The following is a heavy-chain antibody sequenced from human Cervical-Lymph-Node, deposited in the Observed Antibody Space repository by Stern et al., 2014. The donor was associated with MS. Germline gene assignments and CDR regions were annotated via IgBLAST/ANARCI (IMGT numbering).Heavy chain of an antibody. J-gene: IGHJ4*02. V-gene: IGHV1-69*01. CDR1: GGSFSSLD. CDR3: ARHQGGIAAN. Sequence: QVQLLQPGAEVKKPESSVKVSCKASGGSFSSLDINWVRQAPGQGLEWLGGISPLFGVANYAQNFQGRVTFTADESTSTAYMELSSLRSEDTAVYYCARHQGGIAANWGQGTLVTVSS. D-gene: IGHD6-13*01. CDR2: ISPLFGVA.